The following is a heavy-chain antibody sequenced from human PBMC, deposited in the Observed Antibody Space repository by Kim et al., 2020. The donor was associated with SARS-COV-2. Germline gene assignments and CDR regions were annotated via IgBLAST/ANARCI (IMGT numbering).Heavy chain of an antibody. CDR2: INPSGGST. CDR1: GYTFTSYY. D-gene: IGHD5-18*01. J-gene: IGHJ6*02. Sequence: ASVKVSCKASGYTFTSYYMHWVRQAPGQGLEWMGIINPSGGSTSYAQKFQGRVTMTRDTSTSTVYMELSSLRSEDTAVYYCARAWIQLWLRGYSSGWYGSSMDVWGQGTTVTVSS. V-gene: IGHV1-46*01. CDR3: ARAWIQLWLRGYSSGWYGSSMDV.